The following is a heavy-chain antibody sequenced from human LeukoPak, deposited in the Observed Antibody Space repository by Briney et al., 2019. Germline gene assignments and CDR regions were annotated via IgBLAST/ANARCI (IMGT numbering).Heavy chain of an antibody. J-gene: IGHJ4*02. D-gene: IGHD2-2*01. CDR2: IYYSGST. CDR1: GGSITSSHYY. CDR3: ARHLYCSSTSCYFQGVPGYFDY. V-gene: IGHV4-39*01. Sequence: SETLSLTCTVSGGSITSSHYYWSWIRQPPGKGLEWIGSIYYSGSTYYNPSLKSRVTISVDTSKNQFSLKLSSVTAADTAVYYCARHLYCSSTSCYFQGVPGYFDYWGQGTLVTVSS.